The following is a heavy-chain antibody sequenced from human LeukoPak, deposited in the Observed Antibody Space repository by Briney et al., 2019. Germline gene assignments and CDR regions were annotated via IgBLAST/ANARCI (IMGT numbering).Heavy chain of an antibody. CDR2: IRGSGGST. D-gene: IGHD3-10*01. Sequence: PGGSLRLSCAASGFTFSSFAMSWVRQAPGKGLEWVSTIRGSGGSTYYADSVKGRFTISRDNSKNTLYLQMNSLRAEDTAVYYCAKQSGSGSYLYYYYGMDVWGQGTTVTVSS. CDR1: GFTFSSFA. J-gene: IGHJ6*02. V-gene: IGHV3-23*01. CDR3: AKQSGSGSYLYYYYGMDV.